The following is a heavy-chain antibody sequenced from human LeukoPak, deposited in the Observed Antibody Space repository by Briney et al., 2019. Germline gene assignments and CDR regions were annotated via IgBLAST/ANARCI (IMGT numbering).Heavy chain of an antibody. CDR1: EFTFSLYA. CDR2: INDVSGDI. D-gene: IGHD1-14*01. CDR3: ARDTFQPGRIDC. J-gene: IGHJ4*02. Sequence: GGSLRLSCAASEFTFSLYAMNWGRQAPGKGLGWVSYINDVSGDIHYADSVRGRFTISRDNAKNTLYLQMNSLRAEDTAVYYCARDTFQPGRIDCWGQGTLVIVSS. V-gene: IGHV3-21*05.